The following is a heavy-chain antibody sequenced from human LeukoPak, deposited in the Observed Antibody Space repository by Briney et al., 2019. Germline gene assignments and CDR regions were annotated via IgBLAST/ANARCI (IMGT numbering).Heavy chain of an antibody. CDR3: AKESLVVPAAMLNY. CDR2: ISGSGGST. D-gene: IGHD2-2*01. Sequence: GGSLRLSCAASGFTFSSYAMGWVRQAPGKGLEWVSAISGSGGSTYYADSVKGRFTISRDNSKNTLYLQMNSLRAEDTAVYYCAKESLVVPAAMLNYWGQGTLVTVSS. V-gene: IGHV3-23*01. J-gene: IGHJ4*02. CDR1: GFTFSSYA.